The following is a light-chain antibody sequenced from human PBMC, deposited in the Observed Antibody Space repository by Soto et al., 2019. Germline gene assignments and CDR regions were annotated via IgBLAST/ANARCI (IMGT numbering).Light chain of an antibody. J-gene: IGKJ1*01. CDR3: QQSYTSWWT. CDR2: AAS. V-gene: IGKV1-39*01. Sequence: DIQMTQSPSSLSASVGDRVSITCRASQSISTHLSWYQQKPGKAPKLLIYAASSLQSWVPSRFTGSGSGTDFTLTISSLQSEDFATYYCQQSYTSWWTFGHGTKVDIK. CDR1: QSISTH.